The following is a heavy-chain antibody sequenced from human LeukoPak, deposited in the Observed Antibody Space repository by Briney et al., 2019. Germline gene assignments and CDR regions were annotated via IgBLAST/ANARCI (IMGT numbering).Heavy chain of an antibody. Sequence: GGSLRLSCAASGFTFDDYAMHWARQAPGKGLEWVSHISGDGDSTYYADSVKDRFTISRDNSKNSLYLQMNSLTTKDTALYYCAKDSLGAAGKFDYWGQGTLVTVSS. CDR1: GFTFDDYA. J-gene: IGHJ4*02. V-gene: IGHV3-43*02. CDR3: AKDSLGAAGKFDY. CDR2: ISGDGDST. D-gene: IGHD6-13*01.